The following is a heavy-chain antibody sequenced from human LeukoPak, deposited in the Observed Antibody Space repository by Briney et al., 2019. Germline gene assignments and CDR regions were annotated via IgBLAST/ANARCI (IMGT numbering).Heavy chain of an antibody. CDR3: ARGAQIVVTPAAQARPGPSGVDY. D-gene: IGHD2-2*01. CDR2: IKQDGSEK. J-gene: IGHJ4*02. CDR1: GFTFSSYW. V-gene: IGHV3-7*01. Sequence: GGSLRLSCAASGFTFSSYWMSWVRQAPGKGLEWVANIKQDGSEKYYVDSVKGRFTISRDNAKNSLFLQVNSLRAEDTALYYCARGAQIVVTPAAQARPGPSGVDYWGQGTLVTVSS.